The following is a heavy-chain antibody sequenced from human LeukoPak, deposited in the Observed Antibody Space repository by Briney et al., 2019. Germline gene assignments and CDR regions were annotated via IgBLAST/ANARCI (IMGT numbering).Heavy chain of an antibody. CDR3: ARHQTYPEEDWLLLNY. V-gene: IGHV4-4*09. CDR1: GGSISSYY. J-gene: IGHJ4*02. D-gene: IGHD3-9*01. CDR2: IYTSGST. Sequence: PSETLSLTCTVSGGSISSYYWSWIRQPPGQGLEWIGYIYTSGSTNYNPSLKSRVTISVDTSKNQFSLKLSSVTAADTAVYYCARHQTYPEEDWLLLNYWGQGTLVTVSS.